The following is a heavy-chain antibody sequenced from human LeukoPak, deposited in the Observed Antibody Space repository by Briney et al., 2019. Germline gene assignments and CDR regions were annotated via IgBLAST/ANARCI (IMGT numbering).Heavy chain of an antibody. Sequence: PSETLSLTCAVYGGSFSGYYWSWIRQPPGKGLEWIGEINHSGGTNYNPSLKSRVTISVDTSKNQFSLKLSSVTAADTAVYYCARGETGLYYDIPAYFDYWGQGTLVTVSS. D-gene: IGHD3-9*01. CDR1: GGSFSGYY. J-gene: IGHJ4*02. CDR3: ARGETGLYYDIPAYFDY. V-gene: IGHV4-34*01. CDR2: INHSGGT.